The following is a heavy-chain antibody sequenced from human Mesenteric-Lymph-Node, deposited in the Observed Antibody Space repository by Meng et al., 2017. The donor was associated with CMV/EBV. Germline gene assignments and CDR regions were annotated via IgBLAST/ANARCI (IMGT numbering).Heavy chain of an antibody. CDR1: GFSFTTYA. V-gene: IGHV3-23*01. CDR2: ISSGGGGT. CDR3: ARGGYCSSTRCYTTRDYWYGMDV. J-gene: IGHJ6*02. D-gene: IGHD2-2*02. Sequence: GGSLRLSCAASGFSFTTYAMSWVRQAPGKGLEWVSGISSGGGGTHYADSVKGRFTISRDNSKNSLYLQMNSLRAEDTAVYYCARGGYCSSTRCYTTRDYWYGMDVWGQGTTVTVSS.